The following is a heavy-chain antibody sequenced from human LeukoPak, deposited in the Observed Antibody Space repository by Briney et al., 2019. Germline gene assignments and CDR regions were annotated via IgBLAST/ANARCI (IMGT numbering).Heavy chain of an antibody. Sequence: GESLKISCKGSGYTFSTYWIGWVRQMPEKGLEWMGIIYPSDSNTKYSPSFRGQVTISADKSINTAYLQWGSLKASDTAIYYCARSYYDNHWGRGAYFDRWGQGTLVTVSS. CDR1: GYTFSTYW. V-gene: IGHV5-51*01. CDR3: ARSYYDNHWGRGAYFDR. D-gene: IGHD3-16*01. J-gene: IGHJ4*02. CDR2: IYPSDSNT.